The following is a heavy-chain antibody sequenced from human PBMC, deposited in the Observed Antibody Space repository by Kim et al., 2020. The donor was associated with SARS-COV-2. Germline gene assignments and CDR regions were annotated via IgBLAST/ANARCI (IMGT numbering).Heavy chain of an antibody. V-gene: IGHV3-11*06. D-gene: IGHD4-17*01. Sequence: YAAAVRGRFTISRYNAKNSLYLQMDSLRAENTAVYYCGRSDYDNNQVDYWGQGALVTVSS. J-gene: IGHJ4*02. CDR3: GRSDYDNNQVDY.